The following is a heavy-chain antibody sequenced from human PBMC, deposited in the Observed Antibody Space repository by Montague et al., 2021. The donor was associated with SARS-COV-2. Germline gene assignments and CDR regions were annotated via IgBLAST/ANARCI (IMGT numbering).Heavy chain of an antibody. Sequence: SETLSLTCIVSGYSISSGYYWGWVRQTPGKGLEWLGFIEYSGSTYYNPSLKTRVTMSPDTSKNQFSLKLTSVTAADTALYYCARDITLGMDVWGRGTTVTVSS. J-gene: IGHJ6*02. CDR3: ARDITLGMDV. CDR1: GYSISSGYY. V-gene: IGHV4-38-2*02. CDR2: IEYSGST.